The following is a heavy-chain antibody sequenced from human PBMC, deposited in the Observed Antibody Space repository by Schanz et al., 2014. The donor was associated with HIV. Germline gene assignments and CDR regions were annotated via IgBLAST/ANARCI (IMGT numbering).Heavy chain of an antibody. D-gene: IGHD1-26*01. J-gene: IGHJ2*01. CDR1: GFTFSNAW. Sequence: EVQLVESGGGLVKPGGSLRLSCAASGFTFSNAWMSWVRQAPWKGLEWVGRIKSKTDGGTTDYAAPVKGRFTISRDDSKNTLYLQMNSLKTEDTAVYYCTTDPRSGGDWYFDLWGRGTLVTVSS. CDR2: IKSKTDGGTT. CDR3: TTDPRSGGDWYFDL. V-gene: IGHV3-15*01.